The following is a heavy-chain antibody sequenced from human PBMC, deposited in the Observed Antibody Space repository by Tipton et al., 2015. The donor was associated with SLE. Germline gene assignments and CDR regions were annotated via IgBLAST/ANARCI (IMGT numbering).Heavy chain of an antibody. Sequence: TLSLTCTVSGGSISSSSYYWSWIRQPPGKGLEWIGYIYYSGSTNYNPSLKSRVTISVDTSKNQFSLKLSSVTAADTAVYYCARDGYSSGPAMDVWGQGTTVTVSS. CDR3: ARDGYSSGPAMDV. D-gene: IGHD6-19*01. CDR2: IYYSGST. CDR1: GGSISSSSYY. J-gene: IGHJ6*02. V-gene: IGHV4-61*01.